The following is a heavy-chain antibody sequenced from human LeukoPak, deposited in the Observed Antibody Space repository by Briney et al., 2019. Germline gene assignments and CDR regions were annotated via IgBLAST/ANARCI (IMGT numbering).Heavy chain of an antibody. Sequence: SVTVSCKASGGTFSSYAISWVRQAPGQGLEWMGRIIPILGIANYAQKFQGRVTITADKSTSTAYMELSSLRSEDTAVYYCARFMAAAGNWFDPWGQGTLVTVSS. CDR1: GGTFSSYA. CDR2: IIPILGIA. V-gene: IGHV1-69*04. J-gene: IGHJ5*02. CDR3: ARFMAAAGNWFDP. D-gene: IGHD6-13*01.